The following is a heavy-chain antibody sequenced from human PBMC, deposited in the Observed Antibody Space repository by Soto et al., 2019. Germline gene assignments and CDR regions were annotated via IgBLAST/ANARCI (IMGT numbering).Heavy chain of an antibody. V-gene: IGHV4-30-2*01. D-gene: IGHD2-2*01. CDR1: GGSINSGGYS. J-gene: IGHJ5*02. CDR2: IYHSGST. CDR3: AGGQVVPAASVGGWFDP. Sequence: SETLCLTCAVSGGSINSGGYSWSWIRQPPGKGLEWIGYIYHSGSTYYNPSLKSRVTISVDRSKNQFSLKLSSVTAADTAVYYCAGGQVVPAASVGGWFDPWGQGTLVTVSS.